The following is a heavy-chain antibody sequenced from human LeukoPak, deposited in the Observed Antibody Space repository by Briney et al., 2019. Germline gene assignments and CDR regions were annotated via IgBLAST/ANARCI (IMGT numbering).Heavy chain of an antibody. V-gene: IGHV3-30-3*01. J-gene: IGHJ4*02. Sequence: GGSLRLSCAASGFTFSSYPMHWVRQAPGKGLEWVAIISYDGSNKYYADSVKGRFTISRDNSKNTLYLQMNSLRAEDTAVYYCARDPDYYDSSGSDYWGQGTLVTVSS. D-gene: IGHD3-22*01. CDR2: ISYDGSNK. CDR1: GFTFSSYP. CDR3: ARDPDYYDSSGSDY.